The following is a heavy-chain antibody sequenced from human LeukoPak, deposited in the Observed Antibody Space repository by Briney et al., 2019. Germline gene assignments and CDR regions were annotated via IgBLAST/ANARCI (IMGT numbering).Heavy chain of an antibody. Sequence: GGSLRLSCAASGFTFSSYAMSWVRQAPGKGLEWVSAISGSGGSTYYADSVKGRFTISRDNSKNTLYLQMNSLRAEDTAVYYCTTYSSGWWIYDYWGQGTLVTVSS. CDR1: GFTFSSYA. V-gene: IGHV3-23*01. D-gene: IGHD6-19*01. CDR3: TTYSSGWWIYDY. J-gene: IGHJ4*02. CDR2: ISGSGGST.